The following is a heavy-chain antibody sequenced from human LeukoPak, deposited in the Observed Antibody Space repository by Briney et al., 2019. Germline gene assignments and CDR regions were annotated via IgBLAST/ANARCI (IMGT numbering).Heavy chain of an antibody. CDR3: ARFNGSGSSFDC. CDR1: GFTFSSYS. Sequence: GGSLRLSCAASGFTFSSYSMNWVRQAPGKGLEWVSSISSSSSYIYYADPVKGRFTISRDNAKNSLYLQMNSLRAEDTAVYYCARFNGSGSSFDCWGQGTLVTVSS. V-gene: IGHV3-21*01. D-gene: IGHD3-10*01. CDR2: ISSSSSYI. J-gene: IGHJ4*02.